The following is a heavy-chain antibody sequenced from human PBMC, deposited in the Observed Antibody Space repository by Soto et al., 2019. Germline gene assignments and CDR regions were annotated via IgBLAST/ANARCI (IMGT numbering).Heavy chain of an antibody. CDR1: GFTFSSYD. Sequence: EVQLVESGGGLVQPGGSLRLSWAASGFTFSSYDMHWVRQATGKGLEWVSAIGTAGDTYYPGSVKGRFTISRENAKNSLYLQMNCLRAGDTAVYYCARAIGGSGSEYYFDYWGQGTLVTVSS. J-gene: IGHJ4*02. CDR2: IGTAGDT. CDR3: ARAIGGSGSEYYFDY. D-gene: IGHD3-10*01. V-gene: IGHV3-13*04.